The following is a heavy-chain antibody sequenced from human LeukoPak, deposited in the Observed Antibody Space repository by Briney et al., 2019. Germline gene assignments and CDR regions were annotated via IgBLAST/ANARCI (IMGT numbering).Heavy chain of an antibody. CDR2: IGGRGGDT. CDR1: GFTFRNFA. V-gene: IGHV3-23*01. J-gene: IGHJ3*02. CDR3: ARDWARCGAGCYSRADAFDI. Sequence: PGGSLGSSGAASGFTFRNFAMTWVRKAPGKGLDWVSAIGGRGGDTFYANSVKGRFTISRDNSKNTLYLQMNSLEVEDTAIYYCARDWARCGAGCYSRADAFDIWGQGTMVTVSS. D-gene: IGHD2-21*02.